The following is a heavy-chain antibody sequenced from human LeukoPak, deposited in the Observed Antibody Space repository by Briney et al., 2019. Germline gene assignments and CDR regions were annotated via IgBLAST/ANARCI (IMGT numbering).Heavy chain of an antibody. Sequence: SETLSLTCTVSGGSISTSYWSWIRQPPGKGLEWIGSIFYSGTINYNPSLKSRVTISADTSKNQFSLKLTSVTAADTAVYYCARPRDGYNFGAFVMWGQGTLVTVSS. CDR1: GGSISTSY. V-gene: IGHV4-59*08. CDR3: ARPRDGYNFGAFVM. J-gene: IGHJ3*02. CDR2: IFYSGTI. D-gene: IGHD5-24*01.